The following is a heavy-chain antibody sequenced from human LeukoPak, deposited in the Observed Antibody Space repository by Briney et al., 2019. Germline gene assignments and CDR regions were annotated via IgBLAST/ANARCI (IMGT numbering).Heavy chain of an antibody. CDR2: IYSGGST. CDR1: GFTVSSNY. Sequence: GGSLRLSCAASGFTVSSNYMSWVRQAPVKGLEWVSVIYSGGSTYYADSVKGRFTISRDNSKNTLYLQMNSLRAEDTAVYYCARVGRVAAAGLYYFDYWGQGTLVTVSS. CDR3: ARVGRVAAAGLYYFDY. J-gene: IGHJ4*02. D-gene: IGHD6-13*01. V-gene: IGHV3-66*01.